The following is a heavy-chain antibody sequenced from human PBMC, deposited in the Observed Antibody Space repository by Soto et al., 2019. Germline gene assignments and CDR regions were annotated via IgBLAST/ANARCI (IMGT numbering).Heavy chain of an antibody. V-gene: IGHV1-8*01. CDR2: MNPNSGNT. D-gene: IGHD1-1*01. CDR1: GYTFTSYD. CDR3: ARSFVNRTPLVVY. Sequence: ASVKVSCKASGYTFTSYDINWVRQATGQGLEWMGWMNPNSGNTGYAQKFQGRVTMTRNTSISTAYMELSSLRSEDTAVYYCARSFVNRTPLVVYWGQGTLVTVSS. J-gene: IGHJ4*02.